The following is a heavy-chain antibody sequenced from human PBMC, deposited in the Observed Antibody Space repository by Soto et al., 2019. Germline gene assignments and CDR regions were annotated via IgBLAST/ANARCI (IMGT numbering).Heavy chain of an antibody. Sequence: QGHLVQSEAEVKKSGASVKVSCMASGYTVTRYGISWVRQAHGQGLEWMGWISGYNGDTNYAQKFQGRVSMTIDTSTTTAYMELRSLTSDDTAVYYCAKNGQPPYYYYGLDVWGQGTKVTVSS. CDR3: AKNGQPPYYYYGLDV. J-gene: IGHJ6*02. D-gene: IGHD2-8*01. CDR1: GYTVTRYG. V-gene: IGHV1-18*01. CDR2: ISGYNGDT.